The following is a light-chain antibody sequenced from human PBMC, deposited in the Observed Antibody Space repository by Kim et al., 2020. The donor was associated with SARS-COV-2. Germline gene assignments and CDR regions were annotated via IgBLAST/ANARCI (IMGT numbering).Light chain of an antibody. J-gene: IGKJ2*01. CDR3: QQYDSYSYA. CDR1: QNISRW. CDR2: DAS. V-gene: IGKV1-5*01. Sequence: SAFVGDRVTITCRASQNISRWLAWYQQKPGKAPKALIYDASNLETGVPSRFGGSGSGTEFTLTISSLQTDDFATYYCQQYDSYSYAFGQGTKLEI.